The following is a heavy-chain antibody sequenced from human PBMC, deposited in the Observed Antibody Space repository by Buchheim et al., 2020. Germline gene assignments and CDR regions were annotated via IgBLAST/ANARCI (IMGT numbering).Heavy chain of an antibody. CDR3: ARDTRGPIFGVVKGFDY. Sequence: QVQLVQSGREVKKPGASVKVSCKASGYTLSSYGLAWVRQAPGQGPEWMGWSSSHNGSPKHAQKFQGRVTMTTDTSTNTAYMELRSLRSDDTAVYYCARDTRGPIFGVVKGFDYWGQGTL. J-gene: IGHJ4*02. D-gene: IGHD3-3*01. CDR2: SSSHNGSP. CDR1: GYTLSSYG. V-gene: IGHV1-18*04.